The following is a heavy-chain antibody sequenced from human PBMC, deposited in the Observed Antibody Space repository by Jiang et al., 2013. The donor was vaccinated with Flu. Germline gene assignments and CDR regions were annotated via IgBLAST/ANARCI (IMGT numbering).Heavy chain of an antibody. D-gene: IGHD6-19*01. CDR1: GGSFSNYF. CDR3: ARSPGSVAGNTVFFDF. CDR2: INHSGST. Sequence: ARLLKPSETLSLTCAVYGGSFSNYFWNWIRQPPGKGPEWIGEINHSGSTNYDPSLKSRVTMSVDTSKNQFSLKLSSVTAADTALYYCARSPGSVAGNTVFFDFWGQGILVSVSS. V-gene: IGHV4-34*01. J-gene: IGHJ4*02.